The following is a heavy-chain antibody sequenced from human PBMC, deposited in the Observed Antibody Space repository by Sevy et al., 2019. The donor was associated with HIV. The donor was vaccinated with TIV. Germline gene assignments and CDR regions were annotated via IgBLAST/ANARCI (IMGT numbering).Heavy chain of an antibody. CDR2: IYYSGST. D-gene: IGHD2-21*01. Sequence: SETLSLTCTVSGGSISSYYWNWIRQPPGKGLEWIGYIYYSGSTNYNPSLKSRVTISVDTSTNHFTLKRISVTAADTAVYYCARFKYFGNSRLHYYYGMDVWGQGTTVTVSS. CDR1: GGSISSYY. CDR3: ARFKYFGNSRLHYYYGMDV. J-gene: IGHJ6*02. V-gene: IGHV4-59*13.